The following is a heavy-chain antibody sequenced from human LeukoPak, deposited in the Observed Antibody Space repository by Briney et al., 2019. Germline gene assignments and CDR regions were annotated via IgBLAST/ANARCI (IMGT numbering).Heavy chain of an antibody. J-gene: IGHJ5*02. CDR2: ISSSGSTI. V-gene: IGHV3-48*03. Sequence: GGSLRLSCAVSGFTFSSYEMNWVRQAPGKGLEWVSYISSSGSTIYYADSVKGRFTISRDNSKNTLYLQMNSLRAEDTAVYYCAKTVGGYYYDNWFDPWGQGTLVTVSS. CDR3: AKTVGGYYYDNWFDP. D-gene: IGHD3-22*01. CDR1: GFTFSSYE.